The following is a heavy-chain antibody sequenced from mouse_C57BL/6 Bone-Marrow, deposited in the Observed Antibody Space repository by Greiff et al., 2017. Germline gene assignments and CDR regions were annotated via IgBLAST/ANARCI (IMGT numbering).Heavy chain of an antibody. D-gene: IGHD2-1*01. CDR2: IDPSDSYT. Sequence: QVQLQQPGAELVMPGASVKLSCKASGYTFTSYWMHWVKQRPGQGLEWIGEIDPSDSYTNYNQQFKGKSTLTVDKSSSTAYMQLSSLTSEDSAVYYCARPPSGNYGWYFDVWGTGTTVTVSS. CDR1: GYTFTSYW. V-gene: IGHV1-69*01. J-gene: IGHJ1*03. CDR3: ARPPSGNYGWYFDV.